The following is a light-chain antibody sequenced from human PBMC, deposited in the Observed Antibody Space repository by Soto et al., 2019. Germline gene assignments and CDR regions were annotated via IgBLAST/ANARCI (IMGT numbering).Light chain of an antibody. CDR2: GAS. J-gene: IGKJ1*01. V-gene: IGKV3-15*01. CDR1: QSVSSN. CDR3: QQYNNWPPWT. Sequence: EMVMTQSPATLSVSPGERATLSCRASQSVSSNLAWYQQKPGQAPRLLIYGASTRATGIPARFSGSGFGTEFTLTISSLQSEDFAVYYCQQYNNWPPWTFGQGTKVDIK.